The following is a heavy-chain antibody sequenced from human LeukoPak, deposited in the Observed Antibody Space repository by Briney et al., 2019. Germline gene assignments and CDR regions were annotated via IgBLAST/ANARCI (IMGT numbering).Heavy chain of an antibody. CDR3: ARDTGYFGSGGFDL. CDR1: GGSISDYY. CDR2: IYPSGST. J-gene: IGHJ4*02. V-gene: IGHV4-4*07. D-gene: IGHD3-10*01. Sequence: SETLSLTCTVSGGSISDYYWSWIRQPAGKGLEWIGRIYPSGSTNYSPSLKSRFTMSVGTSKNQFSLRLSSVTAADTAVYYCARDTGYFGSGGFDLWGQGTLVTVSP.